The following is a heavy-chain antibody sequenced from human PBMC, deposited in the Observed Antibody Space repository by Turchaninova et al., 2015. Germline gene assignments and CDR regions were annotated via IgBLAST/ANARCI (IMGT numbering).Heavy chain of an antibody. J-gene: IGHJ4*02. Sequence: QLQLQESGPGLVTPSETLSLTCTVSGGPGSRPLSSWGWSRHPPGKGLVWIGYIYYSGSTFYHPSLKSRVTMSVDTSKNQFSLKLTSVTAADTAVYYCARDPRTQNWGSGTDYWGQGTLVTVSP. CDR1: GGPGSRPLSS. CDR2: IYYSGST. CDR3: ARDPRTQNWGSGTDY. D-gene: IGHD7-27*01. V-gene: IGHV4-39*07.